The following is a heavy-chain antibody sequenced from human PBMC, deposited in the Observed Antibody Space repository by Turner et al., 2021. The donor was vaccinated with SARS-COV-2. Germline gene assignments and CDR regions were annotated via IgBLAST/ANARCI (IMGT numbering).Heavy chain of an antibody. V-gene: IGHV3-30-3*01. D-gene: IGHD2-21*01. CDR1: GFTFSSYA. CDR3: ARDLSTYDYFDY. Sequence: QVQLVESGGGVVQPGRSLRLSCAASGFTFSSYAMHWVRQAPGKGLEWVAVISYDGSNKYYADSVKGRFTTSRDNSKNTLYLQMNSLRAEDTAVYYCARDLSTYDYFDYWGQGTLVTVSS. CDR2: ISYDGSNK. J-gene: IGHJ4*02.